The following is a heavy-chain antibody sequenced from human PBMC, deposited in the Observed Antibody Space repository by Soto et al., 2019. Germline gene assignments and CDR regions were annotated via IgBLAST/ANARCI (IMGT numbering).Heavy chain of an antibody. CDR3: ARDRNYDFWSGYYTYYYYYMDV. J-gene: IGHJ6*03. Sequence: GGSLRLSCAASGFTFSSDGMHWVRRAPGKGLEWVAVIWYDGSNKYYADSVKGRFTISRDNSKNTLYLQMNSLRAEDTAVYYCARDRNYDFWSGYYTYYYYYMDVWGKGTTVTVSS. V-gene: IGHV3-33*01. CDR2: IWYDGSNK. CDR1: GFTFSSDG. D-gene: IGHD3-3*01.